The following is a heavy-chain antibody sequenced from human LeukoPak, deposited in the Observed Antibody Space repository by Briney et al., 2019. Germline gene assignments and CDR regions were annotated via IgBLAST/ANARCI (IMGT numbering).Heavy chain of an antibody. V-gene: IGHV1-18*01. D-gene: IGHD3-9*01. CDR1: GYTFTSYG. J-gene: IGHJ4*02. Sequence: ASVKVSCKASGYTFTSYGISWVRQAPGQGLEWMGWISAYNGNTNYAQKLQGRVTMTTDTSTSKAYMSLRSLRSDDTAVYYCARTYYDILTKYYFDYWGQGTLVTVSS. CDR3: ARTYYDILTKYYFDY. CDR2: ISAYNGNT.